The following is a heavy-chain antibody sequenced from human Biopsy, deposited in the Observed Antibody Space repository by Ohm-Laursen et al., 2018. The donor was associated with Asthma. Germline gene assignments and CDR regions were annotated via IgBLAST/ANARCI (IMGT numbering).Heavy chain of an antibody. Sequence: TLSLTCAVSGASITTPNYWAWIRQPPGRRLEWLGSVYYTGNTIYSSSLRSRLTMSVASSRSQFSLRLGSVTAADRGVYYCARHWSGNGWEDVHNWFDPWGPGIGVTVSS. J-gene: IGHJ5*02. D-gene: IGHD6-19*01. CDR3: ARHWSGNGWEDVHNWFDP. V-gene: IGHV4-39*01. CDR2: VYYTGNT. CDR1: GASITTPNY.